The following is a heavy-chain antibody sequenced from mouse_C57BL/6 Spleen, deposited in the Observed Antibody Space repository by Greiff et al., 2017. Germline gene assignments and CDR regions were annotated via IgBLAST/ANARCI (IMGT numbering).Heavy chain of an antibody. J-gene: IGHJ2*01. Sequence: QVQLQQPGAELVMPGASVKLSCKASGYTFTSYWMHWVKQRPGQGLEWIGEIDPSDSYTNYNQKFKGKSTLTVDKSSSTAYMQLSSLTSEDSAVYYSARSYSYGSSFLDYWGQGTTLTVSS. D-gene: IGHD1-1*01. CDR2: IDPSDSYT. CDR3: ARSYSYGSSFLDY. CDR1: GYTFTSYW. V-gene: IGHV1-69*01.